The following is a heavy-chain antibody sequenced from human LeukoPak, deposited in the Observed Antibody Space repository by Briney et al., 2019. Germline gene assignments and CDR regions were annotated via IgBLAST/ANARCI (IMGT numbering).Heavy chain of an antibody. CDR2: ISSNGGST. CDR3: ARVFPNSGSTDAFDI. V-gene: IGHV3-64*02. D-gene: IGHD3-22*01. J-gene: IGHJ3*02. Sequence: PGGSLRLSCAASGFTFSSYAMHWVRQAPGKGLEYVSAISSNGGSTYYADSVKGRFTISRDNSKNTLYLQMGSLRAEDMAVYYCARVFPNSGSTDAFDIWGQGTMVTVSS. CDR1: GFTFSSYA.